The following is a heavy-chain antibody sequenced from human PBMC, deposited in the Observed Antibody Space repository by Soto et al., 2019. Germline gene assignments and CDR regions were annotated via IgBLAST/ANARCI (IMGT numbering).Heavy chain of an antibody. CDR1: VGTFSIYA. V-gene: IGHV1-69*13. CDR3: PRGYWFGELLDTANSFEY. D-gene: IGHD3-10*01. CDR2: IIPIFGTA. Sequence: SVXVAFKSSVGTFSIYAIICVLQAPGQGLEWMGGIIPIFGTANYAQKFQGRVTITADESTSTAYMELSSMRSEETAVYYCPRGYWFGELLDTANSFEYWGQGPLV. J-gene: IGHJ4*02.